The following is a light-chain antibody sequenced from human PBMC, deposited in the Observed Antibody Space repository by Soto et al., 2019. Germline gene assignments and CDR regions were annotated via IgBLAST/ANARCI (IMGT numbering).Light chain of an antibody. J-gene: IGKJ4*01. CDR1: QSVRSSY. CDR2: GAS. V-gene: IGKV3-20*01. CDR3: QQYGSSLVT. Sequence: EIVLTQSPDTLSLSPGERATLSCRASQSVRSSYLAWYQQKPGQAPRLLIYGASRRATGIPDRFSGSGSGTDFTLTISRLEPEDFVVYYCQQYGSSLVTFGGGTKVE.